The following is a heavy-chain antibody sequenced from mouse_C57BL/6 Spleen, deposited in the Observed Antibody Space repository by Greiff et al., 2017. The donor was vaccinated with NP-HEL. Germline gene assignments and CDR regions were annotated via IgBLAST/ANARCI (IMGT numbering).Heavy chain of an antibody. D-gene: IGHD1-1*01. CDR3: ARTLITTVGYFDV. Sequence: VQLQQSGAELVKPGASVKMSCKASGYTFTSYWITWVKQRPGQGLEWIGDIYPGSGSTNYNEKFKSKATLTVDTSSSTAYMQLSSLTSEDSAVYYCARTLITTVGYFDVWGTGTTVTVSS. CDR2: IYPGSGST. J-gene: IGHJ1*03. CDR1: GYTFTSYW. V-gene: IGHV1-55*01.